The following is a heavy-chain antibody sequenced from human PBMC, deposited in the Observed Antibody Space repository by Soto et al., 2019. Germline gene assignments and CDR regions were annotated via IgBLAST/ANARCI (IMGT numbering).Heavy chain of an antibody. J-gene: IGHJ4*02. Sequence: QVQLQESGPGLVKPSGTLSLTCAVSGDSVSSSNWWSWVRQPPGKGLEWIGEIYHSGSTNYNPSLQGRVSISIDKSKNQFSLKLSSVTAADTAVYYCARDPQGFGELFGFDYWGQGTLVTVSS. D-gene: IGHD3-10*01. CDR3: ARDPQGFGELFGFDY. V-gene: IGHV4-4*02. CDR2: IYHSGST. CDR1: GDSVSSSNW.